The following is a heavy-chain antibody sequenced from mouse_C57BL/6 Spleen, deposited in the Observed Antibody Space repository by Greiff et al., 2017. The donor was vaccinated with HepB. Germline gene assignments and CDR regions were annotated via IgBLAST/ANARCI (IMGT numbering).Heavy chain of an antibody. V-gene: IGHV1-63*01. CDR2: IYPGGGYT. CDR3: ARRRNYGFDY. Sequence: VQLQQSGAELVRPGTSVKMSCKASGYTFTNYWIGWAKQRPGHGLEWIGDIYPGGGYTNYNEKFKGKATLTADKSSSTAYMQFNSLTSEDSAIYYCARRRNYGFDYWGQGTTLTVSS. D-gene: IGHD1-1*01. J-gene: IGHJ2*01. CDR1: GYTFTNYW.